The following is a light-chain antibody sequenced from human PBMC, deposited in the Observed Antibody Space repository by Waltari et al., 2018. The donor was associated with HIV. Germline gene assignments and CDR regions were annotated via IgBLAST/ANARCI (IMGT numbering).Light chain of an antibody. CDR2: GNV. J-gene: IGLJ2*01. Sequence: QSVLTQPPSVSGAPGQRVTISCTKSSSPVDAAYDVTSFQQVPGTAPKLLIYGNVNRPSGVPDRFSGSRSGTSASLAITGLQAEDEADYYCQSYDTSLTDIIFGGGTKLTVL. CDR3: QSYDTSLTDII. V-gene: IGLV1-40*01. CDR1: SSPVDAAYD.